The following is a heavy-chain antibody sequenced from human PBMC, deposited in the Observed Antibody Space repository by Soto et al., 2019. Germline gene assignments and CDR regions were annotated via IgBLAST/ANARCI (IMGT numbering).Heavy chain of an antibody. CDR3: VGALTYEVPYYYYGMDV. CDR2: IRQGGNEK. D-gene: IGHD3-16*01. Sequence: XGSLRLSCTASGFIFSTYLMSWVRQAPGKGLEWVANIRQGGNEKFYVDSVKGRFTISRDNAKKSLYLQMNSLRAEDTAVYYCVGALTYEVPYYYYGMDVWGQGTTVTVSS. V-gene: IGHV3-7*01. J-gene: IGHJ6*02. CDR1: GFIFSTYL.